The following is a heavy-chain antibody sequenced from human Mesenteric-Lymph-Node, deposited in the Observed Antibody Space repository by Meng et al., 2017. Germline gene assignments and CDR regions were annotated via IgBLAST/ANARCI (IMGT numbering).Heavy chain of an antibody. D-gene: IGHD3-16*02. J-gene: IGHJ4*02. CDR1: GYSISSGYY. V-gene: IGHV4-38-2*02. Sequence: SETLSLTCTVSGYSISSGYYWGWIRQPPGKGLEWIGSIYHSGSTYYNPSLKSRVTISVDTSKNQFSLKLSSVTAADTAVYYCARGPMITFGGVIVVYFDYWGQGTLVTVSS. CDR2: IYHSGST. CDR3: ARGPMITFGGVIVVYFDY.